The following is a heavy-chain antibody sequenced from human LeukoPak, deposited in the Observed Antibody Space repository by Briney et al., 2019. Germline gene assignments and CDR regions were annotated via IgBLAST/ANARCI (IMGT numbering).Heavy chain of an antibody. CDR2: ISSSSSYI. CDR1: EFTFSSYS. Sequence: GGSLRLACAASEFTFSSYSMYWVRQAPEKGLEWVSSISSSSSYIYYADSVKGRFTISRDNAKNSLYLQMNSLRAEDTAVYYCARDKVTMIVVVPNDYRGQGTLVTVSS. J-gene: IGHJ4*02. D-gene: IGHD3-22*01. V-gene: IGHV3-21*01. CDR3: ARDKVTMIVVVPNDY.